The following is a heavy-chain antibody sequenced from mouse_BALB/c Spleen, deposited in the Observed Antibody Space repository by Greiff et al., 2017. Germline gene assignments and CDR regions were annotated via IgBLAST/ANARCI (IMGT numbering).Heavy chain of an antibody. CDR1: GYTFTNYW. D-gene: IGHD2-1*01. J-gene: IGHJ3*01. V-gene: IGHV1-63*02. Sequence: VKLQESGAELVRPGTSVKISCKASGYTFTNYWLGWVKQRPGHGLEWIGDIYPGGGYTNYNEKFKGKATLTADTSSSTAYMQLSSLTSEDSAVYFCARSRGIYYGNYRGFAYWGQGTLVTVSA. CDR3: ARSRGIYYGNYRGFAY. CDR2: IYPGGGYT.